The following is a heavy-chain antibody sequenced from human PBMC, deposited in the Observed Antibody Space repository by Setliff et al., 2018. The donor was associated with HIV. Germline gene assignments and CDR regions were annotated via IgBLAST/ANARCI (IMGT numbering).Heavy chain of an antibody. CDR1: GGSFNTSDW. D-gene: IGHD2-2*01. CDR2: IYNSVTT. V-gene: IGHV4-61*03. CDR3: ARGGTSSNWFGP. Sequence: SETLSLTCAVSGGSFNTSDWWSWIRQASGKGLQWIGFIYNSVTTNYNPSLKSRVIISLDTFKNHFSLKLTSVTAADTAVYYCARGGTSSNWFGPWGQGTLVTVSS. J-gene: IGHJ5*02.